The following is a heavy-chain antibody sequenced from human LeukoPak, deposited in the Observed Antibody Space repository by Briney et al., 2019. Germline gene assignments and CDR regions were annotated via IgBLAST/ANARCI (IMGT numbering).Heavy chain of an antibody. CDR1: GFTFSSYS. V-gene: IGHV3-48*01. CDR2: ISSSSSTI. J-gene: IGHJ6*03. D-gene: IGHD3-3*01. Sequence: GGSLRLSCAASGFTFSSYSMNWVRQAPGKGLEWVSYISSSSSTIYYADSVKGRFTISRDNAKNSLYLQMNSLRAEDTAVYYCARVNGPWIWNGGYMDVWGKGTTVTVSS. CDR3: ARVNGPWIWNGGYMDV.